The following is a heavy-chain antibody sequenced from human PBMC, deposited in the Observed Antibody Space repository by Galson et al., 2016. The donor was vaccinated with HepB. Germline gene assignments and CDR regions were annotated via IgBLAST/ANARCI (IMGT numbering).Heavy chain of an antibody. CDR1: GFSLSTAGMG. D-gene: IGHD3-22*01. CDR3: AHYKPNYYDGSGYDHWYFDI. CDR2: IYWDDDV. J-gene: IGHJ2*01. Sequence: PALVKPTQTLTLTCTFSGFSLSTAGMGVGWIRQPPGKALEWLALIYWDDDVRYSPSLKNRLTITKGTSENQVVLTMTNMNPVDTATYFCAHYKPNYYDGSGYDHWYFDIWGRGTLVTVSS. V-gene: IGHV2-5*08.